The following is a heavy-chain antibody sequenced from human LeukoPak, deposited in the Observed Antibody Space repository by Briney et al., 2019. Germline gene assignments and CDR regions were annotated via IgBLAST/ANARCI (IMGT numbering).Heavy chain of an antibody. CDR2: ANHSGYT. V-gene: IGHV4-34*01. CDR3: ARMTTGHDF. D-gene: IGHD4-17*01. Sequence: PSESLSLTCAVSGTSVSSYYWSWTRQPPGKWLEWIGEANHSGYTNDNPSLKSRVTISVDTSKNQFSLRLRSVTAADTGVYFCARMTTGHDFWGQGTLVTVSS. CDR1: GTSVSSYY. J-gene: IGHJ4*02.